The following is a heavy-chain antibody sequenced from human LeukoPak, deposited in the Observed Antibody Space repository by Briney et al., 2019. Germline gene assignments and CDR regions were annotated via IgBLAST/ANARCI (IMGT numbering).Heavy chain of an antibody. J-gene: IGHJ4*02. CDR1: GGSIRSYD. CDR3: ARHERGDSNRFDY. Sequence: PSETLSLTCTVSGGSIRSYDWSWIRQPPGKGLEWIGYIYYSGSTNYNPSLKSRVTISVDTSKNQFSLKLSSVTAADTAVYYCARHERGDSNRFDYWGQGTLVTVSS. CDR2: IYYSGST. D-gene: IGHD2-21*02. V-gene: IGHV4-59*08.